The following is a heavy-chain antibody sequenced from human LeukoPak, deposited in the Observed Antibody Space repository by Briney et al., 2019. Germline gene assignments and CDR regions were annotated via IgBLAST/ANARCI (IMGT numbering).Heavy chain of an antibody. V-gene: IGHV4-59*08. J-gene: IGHJ5*02. CDR1: GGSITSYY. CDR2: IYYSGSA. D-gene: IGHD1-26*01. CDR3: ARGGRVGATLNWFDP. Sequence: SETLSLTCTVSGGSITSYYWNWIRQPPGKGLEWIGYIYYSGSANYNPSLRSRVTISVDTSKNQFSLKLNSVTAADSAVYYCARGGRVGATLNWFDPWGQGTLVTVSS.